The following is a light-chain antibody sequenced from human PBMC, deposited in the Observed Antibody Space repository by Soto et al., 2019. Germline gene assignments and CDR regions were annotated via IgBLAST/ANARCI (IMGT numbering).Light chain of an antibody. CDR3: AAWDDSLSGYV. V-gene: IGLV1-47*01. CDR1: SSNIGSNY. CDR2: RNN. Sequence: QSVLTQPPSASGTPGQRVTISCSGSSSNIGSNYVYWYQQLPGTAPKLLIYRNNQRPSGVPDRFSGSKSGTSASLAISGLXXEXXXDYYCAAWDDSLSGYVFGTGTKVTVL. J-gene: IGLJ1*01.